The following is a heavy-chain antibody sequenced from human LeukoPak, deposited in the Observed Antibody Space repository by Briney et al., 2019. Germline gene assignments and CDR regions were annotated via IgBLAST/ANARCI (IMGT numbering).Heavy chain of an antibody. Sequence: KPSETLSLTCTVSGDSISSYYWSWIRQPPGKGLEWIGYIYTSGGTNYIPSLKGRVTISIDTSKNQFSLKLSSVTAADSAVYYCARLTRLSTSPDRYYLDYWGQGTLVNVSS. CDR3: ARLTRLSTSPDRYYLDY. V-gene: IGHV4-4*09. CDR2: IYTSGGT. J-gene: IGHJ4*02. D-gene: IGHD6-6*01. CDR1: GDSISSYY.